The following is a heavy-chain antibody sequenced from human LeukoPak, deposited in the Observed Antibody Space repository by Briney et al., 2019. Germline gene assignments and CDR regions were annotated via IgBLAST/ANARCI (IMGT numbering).Heavy chain of an antibody. Sequence: GGSLRLSCVVSGIALSNYGMSWVRQAPGKGLEWVSGISERGGSTNYADSVKGRFIISRDTSKNTVYLQMNSLRVEDTAVYFCAKRGIVIRAVIIIGFHKEAYYFDYWGQGILVTVSS. V-gene: IGHV3-23*01. CDR2: ISERGGST. J-gene: IGHJ4*02. CDR1: GIALSNYG. D-gene: IGHD3-10*01. CDR3: AKRGIVIRAVIIIGFHKEAYYFDY.